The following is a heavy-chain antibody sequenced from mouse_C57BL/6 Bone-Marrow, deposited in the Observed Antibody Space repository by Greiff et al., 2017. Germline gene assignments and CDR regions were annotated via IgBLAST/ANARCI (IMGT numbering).Heavy chain of an antibody. CDR3: ARDYGSSYWYFDV. CDR2: IYPRDGST. V-gene: IGHV1-85*01. J-gene: IGHJ1*03. CDR1: GYTFPSYD. Sequence: QVQLQQSGPELVKPGASVKLSCKASGYTFPSYDINWVKQRPGQGLEWIGWIYPRDGSTKYNEKFKGKATLTVDTSSSTAYMELHSLTSEDSAVYFWARDYGSSYWYFDVWGTGTTVTVSS. D-gene: IGHD1-1*01.